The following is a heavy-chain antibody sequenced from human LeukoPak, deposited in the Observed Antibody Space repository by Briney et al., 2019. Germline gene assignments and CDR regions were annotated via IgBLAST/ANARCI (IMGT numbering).Heavy chain of an antibody. J-gene: IGHJ4*02. D-gene: IGHD3-3*01. Sequence: GGSLRLSCAASGFTVSNNYMSWVRQAPGKGLEWVSIIYSGGGTYYADSVKGRFTISRDNSKNTVYLQMNSLRVADTSVYYCAKSEADFWSGYYDYWGQGILVTVSS. V-gene: IGHV3-53*01. CDR1: GFTVSNNY. CDR2: IYSGGGT. CDR3: AKSEADFWSGYYDY.